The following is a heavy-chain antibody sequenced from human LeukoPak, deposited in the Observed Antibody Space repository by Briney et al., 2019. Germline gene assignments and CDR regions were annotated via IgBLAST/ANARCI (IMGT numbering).Heavy chain of an antibody. V-gene: IGHV1-46*01. CDR1: GYTFTSYY. Sequence: ASVKVSCKASGYTFTSYYMHWVRQAPGQGLEWMGIINPSGGSTGYAQKFQGRVTMTRDTSTSTVYMELSSLRSEDTAVYYCARDQAAAGTEDDAFDIWGQGTMVTVSS. CDR2: INPSGGST. D-gene: IGHD6-13*01. J-gene: IGHJ3*02. CDR3: ARDQAAAGTEDDAFDI.